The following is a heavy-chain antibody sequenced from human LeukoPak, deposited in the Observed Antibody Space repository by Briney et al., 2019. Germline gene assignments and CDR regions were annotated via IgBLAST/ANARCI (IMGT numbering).Heavy chain of an antibody. D-gene: IGHD1/OR15-1a*01. V-gene: IGHV3-7*05. Sequence: GGSLRLSCAASGFTFTSYWMGWVRQAPGKGLEWVAHIKGDGSDKEYVDSVKGRFTISRDNAKNSLYLQMNSLRAEDTAVYYCARWRTYIQGFFDPWGQGALVTVSS. CDR1: GFTFTSYW. CDR2: IKGDGSDK. CDR3: ARWRTYIQGFFDP. J-gene: IGHJ5*02.